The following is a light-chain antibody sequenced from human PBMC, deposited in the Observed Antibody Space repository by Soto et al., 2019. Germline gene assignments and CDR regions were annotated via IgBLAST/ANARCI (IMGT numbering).Light chain of an antibody. CDR2: DVT. J-gene: IGLJ1*01. V-gene: IGLV2-14*03. CDR1: SNDVGAYNY. CDR3: SSQTRSGNRV. Sequence: QSALTQPASVSGSPGQSITISCTGSSNDVGAYNYVSWYQQHPGKAPKLMIYDVTNRPSGVSDRFSGSKSGNTASLTISGLQSEDETDYYCSSQTRSGNRVFGTGTKVTVL.